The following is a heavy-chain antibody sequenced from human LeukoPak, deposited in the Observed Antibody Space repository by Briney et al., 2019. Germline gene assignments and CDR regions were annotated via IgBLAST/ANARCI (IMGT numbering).Heavy chain of an antibody. J-gene: IGHJ4*02. CDR1: GGTFSSYA. Sequence: ASVKVSCKASGGTFSSYAISWVRQAPGQGLEWMGRIIPIFGIANYAQKFQGRVTITADKSTSTAYMELSSLRSEDTAVYYCAREARITMVRGVIPTFDYWGQGTLVTVSS. D-gene: IGHD3-10*01. CDR3: AREARITMVRGVIPTFDY. CDR2: IIPIFGIA. V-gene: IGHV1-69*04.